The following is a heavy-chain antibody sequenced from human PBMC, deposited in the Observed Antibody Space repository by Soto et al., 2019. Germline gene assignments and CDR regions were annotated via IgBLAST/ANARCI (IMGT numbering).Heavy chain of an antibody. D-gene: IGHD2-2*01. CDR2: IIPIFGTA. CDR1: GGTFSSYA. Sequence: QVQLVQSGAEVKKPGSSVKVSCKASGGTFSSYAISWVRQAPGQGLEWMGGIIPIFGTANYAQKFRGTVTITADKSTSTAYMELSSLRSEDTAVYYCARESIGVVPAAHYYYGMDVWGQGTTVTVSS. V-gene: IGHV1-69*06. CDR3: ARESIGVVPAAHYYYGMDV. J-gene: IGHJ6*02.